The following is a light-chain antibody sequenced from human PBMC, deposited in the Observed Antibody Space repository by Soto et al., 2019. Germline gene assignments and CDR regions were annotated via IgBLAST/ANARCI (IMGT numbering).Light chain of an antibody. J-gene: IGKJ5*01. CDR3: QQRSNWPPT. Sequence: EIVMTQSPATLSVSPGERATLSCRASQSVNIHLAWYQQKPGQAPRLLIYDASNRATGIPARFSGSGSGTDFTLTISSLEPEDFAVYYCQQRSNWPPTFGQGTRLEIK. CDR2: DAS. V-gene: IGKV3-11*01. CDR1: QSVNIH.